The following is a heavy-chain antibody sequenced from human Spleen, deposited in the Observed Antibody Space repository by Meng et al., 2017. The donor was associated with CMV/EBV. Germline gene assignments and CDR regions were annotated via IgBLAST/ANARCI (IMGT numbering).Heavy chain of an antibody. D-gene: IGHD3-10*02. CDR2: IYYSGST. CDR3: AREEPILVGSVFIGGMDV. CDR1: GGSISSSSYY. Sequence: SETLSLTCTVSGGSISSSSYYWGWIRQPPGKGLEWIGSIYYSGSTYYNPSLKSRVTISVDTSKNQFSLKLSSVTAADTAVYYCAREEPILVGSVFIGGMDVWGQGTTVTVSS. J-gene: IGHJ6*02. V-gene: IGHV4-39*07.